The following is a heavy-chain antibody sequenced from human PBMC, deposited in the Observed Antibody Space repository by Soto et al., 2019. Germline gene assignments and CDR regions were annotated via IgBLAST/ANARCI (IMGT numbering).Heavy chain of an antibody. J-gene: IGHJ4*02. D-gene: IGHD2-8*01. CDR2: IIPIYDSP. CDR1: GDTFNNYA. CDR3: ALYDALFFDY. V-gene: IGHV1-69*13. Sequence: SVKVSCKASGDTFNNYAISWVRQAPGQGLQWMGGIIPIYDSPSYAQGSHNRVTITAKNSLYLQMNSLRAEDTALYFCALYDALFFDYRGQGTLVTVSS.